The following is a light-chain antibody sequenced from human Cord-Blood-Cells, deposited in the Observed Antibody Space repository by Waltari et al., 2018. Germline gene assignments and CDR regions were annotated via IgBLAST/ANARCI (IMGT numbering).Light chain of an antibody. CDR1: SSNIGAGYD. CDR2: GNS. V-gene: IGLV1-40*01. J-gene: IGLJ3*02. CDR3: QSYDSSLSGWV. Sequence: QSVLTQPPSVSGAPGQRVPISCTGSSSNIGAGYDVHWYQHLPGTAPKLLIYGNSNRPSGVPDRFSGSKSGTSASLAITGLQAEDEADYYCQSYDSSLSGWVFGGGTKLTVL.